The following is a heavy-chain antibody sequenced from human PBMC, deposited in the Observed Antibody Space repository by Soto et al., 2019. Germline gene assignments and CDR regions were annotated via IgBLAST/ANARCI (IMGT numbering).Heavy chain of an antibody. CDR3: AKESGTSGYYSYGMDV. V-gene: IGHV3-30*18. CDR2: ISYDGSNK. D-gene: IGHD1-1*01. CDR1: GFTFSSYC. J-gene: IGHJ6*02. Sequence: GGSLRLSCAASGFTFSSYCMHWVRQAPGKGLEWVAVISYDGSNKYYADSVKGRFTISRDNSKNTLYLQMNSLRAEDTAVYYCAKESGTSGYYSYGMDVWGQGTTVTVSS.